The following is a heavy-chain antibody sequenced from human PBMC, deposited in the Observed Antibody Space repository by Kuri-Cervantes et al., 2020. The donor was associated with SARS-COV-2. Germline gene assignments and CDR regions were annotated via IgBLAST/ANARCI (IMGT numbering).Heavy chain of an antibody. CDR2: IYYSGST. V-gene: IGHV4-39*07. D-gene: IGHD6-19*01. Sequence: SETLSLTCTVSGGSISSSSYYWGWIRQPPGKGLEWIGSIYYSGSTNYNPSLKSRVTVSVDTSKNQFSLKPSSVTAADTAVYYCASRAVAAPDWGQGTLVTVSS. J-gene: IGHJ4*02. CDR3: ASRAVAAPD. CDR1: GGSISSSSYY.